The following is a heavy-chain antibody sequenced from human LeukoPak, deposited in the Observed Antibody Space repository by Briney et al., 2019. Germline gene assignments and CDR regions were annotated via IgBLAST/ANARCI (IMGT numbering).Heavy chain of an antibody. CDR2: ISHDGTNK. CDR3: ASVADY. CDR1: GFSITAYA. J-gene: IGHJ4*02. V-gene: IGHV3-30*04. Sequence: GGSLRLSCAASGFSITAYAMNWVRQAPGKGLESVAVISHDGTNKNYADSVKGRFTISRDTSKNTVYLQMNSLRSEDTAVYYCASVADYWGQGTLVTLSS.